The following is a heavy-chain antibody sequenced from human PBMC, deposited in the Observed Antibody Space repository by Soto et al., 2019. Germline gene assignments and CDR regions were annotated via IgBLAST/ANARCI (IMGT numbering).Heavy chain of an antibody. CDR2: ISYDGSNK. D-gene: IGHD3-10*01. CDR3: AREDFGGMDV. Sequence: QVQLVESGGGVVQPGRSLRLSCAASGFTFSSYAMHWVRQAPGKGLEWVAVISYDGSNKYYADSVKGRFTISRDNSKNTLYLQMNSLRAEDTAVYYCAREDFGGMDVWGQGTTVTVSS. V-gene: IGHV3-30-3*01. CDR1: GFTFSSYA. J-gene: IGHJ6*02.